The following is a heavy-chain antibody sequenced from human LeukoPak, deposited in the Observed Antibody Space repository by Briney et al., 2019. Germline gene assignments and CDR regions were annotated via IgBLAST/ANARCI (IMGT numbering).Heavy chain of an antibody. CDR2: IYYTGST. CDR1: GGSISSYY. D-gene: IGHD1-26*01. J-gene: IGHJ4*02. Sequence: SETLSLTCTVFGGSISSYYWGWIRQPPGKGLEWIGYIYYTGSTNYNPSLKSRVTISVDTSKNQFSLKLSSVTAADTAVYYCARVRQGSALLDYWGQGTLVTVSS. V-gene: IGHV4-59*01. CDR3: ARVRQGSALLDY.